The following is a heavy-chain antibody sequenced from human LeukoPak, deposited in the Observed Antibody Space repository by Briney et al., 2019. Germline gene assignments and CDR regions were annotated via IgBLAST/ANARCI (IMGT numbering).Heavy chain of an antibody. CDR2: IYYSGST. D-gene: IGHD3-3*01. V-gene: IGHV4-59*12. CDR1: GGSISSYY. CDR3: ARGRYDFWSGYFPPDY. J-gene: IGHJ4*02. Sequence: PSETLSLTCTVSGGSISSYYWSWIRQPPGKGLEWIGYIYYSGSTNYNPSLKSRVTISVDTSKNQFSLKLSSVTAADTAVYYCARGRYDFWSGYFPPDYWGQGTLVTVSS.